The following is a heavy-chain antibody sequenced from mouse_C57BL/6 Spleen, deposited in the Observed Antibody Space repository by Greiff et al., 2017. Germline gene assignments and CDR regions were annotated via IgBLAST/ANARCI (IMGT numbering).Heavy chain of an antibody. D-gene: IGHD1-1*01. CDR1: GFSLTSYG. Sequence: VQVVESGPGLVAPSQSLSITCTVSGFSLTSYGVHWVRQPPGKGLEWLVVIWSDGSTTYNSALKSRLSISKDNSKSQVFLKMNSLQTDDTAMYYCARHGYYGSSPHWYVDVWGTGTTVTVAS. CDR2: IWSDGST. J-gene: IGHJ1*03. V-gene: IGHV2-6-1*01. CDR3: ARHGYYGSSPHWYVDV.